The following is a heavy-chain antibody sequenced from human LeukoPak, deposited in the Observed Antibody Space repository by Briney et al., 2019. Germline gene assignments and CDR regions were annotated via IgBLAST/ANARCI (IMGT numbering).Heavy chain of an antibody. CDR1: GYTFSSYT. CDR3: ASRDYDYGGYEHAFDI. V-gene: IGHV7-4-1*02. J-gene: IGHJ3*02. Sequence: ASVKVSCKASGYTFSSYTMNWLRQAPGQGLEWMGWINTNTGNPTYAQGFTGRFVFSLDTSVSTAYLQISSLRAEDTAMFYCASRDYDYGGYEHAFDIWGQGTMVTVSS. D-gene: IGHD4-17*01. CDR2: INTNTGNP.